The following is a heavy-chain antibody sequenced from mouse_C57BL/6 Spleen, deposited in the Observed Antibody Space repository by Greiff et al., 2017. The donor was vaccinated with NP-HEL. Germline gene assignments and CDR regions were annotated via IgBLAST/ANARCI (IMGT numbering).Heavy chain of an antibody. CDR1: GYTFPGSW. CDR2: ILPGSGST. CDR3: ASPITTVKGHFDY. D-gene: IGHD1-1*01. Sequence: VPLQQSGAELMKPGASVKLSCKATGYTFPGSWIEGVKQRPGHGLEWIGEILPGSGSTNYNEKFKGKATFTADTSSNTAYMQLSSLTTEDSAIYYCASPITTVKGHFDYWGQGTTLTVSS. V-gene: IGHV1-9*01. J-gene: IGHJ2*01.